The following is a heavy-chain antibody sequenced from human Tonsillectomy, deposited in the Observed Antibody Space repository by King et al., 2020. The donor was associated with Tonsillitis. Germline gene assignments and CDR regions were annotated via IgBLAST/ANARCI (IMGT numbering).Heavy chain of an antibody. J-gene: IGHJ3*02. CDR1: GFTFSSYS. V-gene: IGHV3-21*01. Sequence: VQLVESGGGLVKPGGSLRLSCAASGFTFSSYSINWVRQAPGKGLEWVSSISSSSSYIYYADSVKGRFTISRDTAKNSVYLQMNSLRAEDTAVYYCGRDLYDPVVPGGFDIWGQGTMVTVSS. CDR3: GRDLYDPVVPGGFDI. D-gene: IGHD3-10*01. CDR2: ISSSSSYI.